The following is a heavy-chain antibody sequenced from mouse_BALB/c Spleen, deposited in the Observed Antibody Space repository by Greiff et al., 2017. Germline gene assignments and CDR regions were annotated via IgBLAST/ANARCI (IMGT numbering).Heavy chain of an antibody. J-gene: IGHJ3*01. CDR2: INPDSSTI. CDR3: ARPNYYYGSSPWFAY. D-gene: IGHD1-1*01. Sequence: EVHLVESGGGLVQPGGSLKLSCAASGFDFSRYWMSWVRQAPGKGLEWIGEINPDSSTINYTPSLKDKFIISRDNAKNTLYLQMSKVRSEDTALYYCARPNYYYGSSPWFAYWGQGTLVTVSA. V-gene: IGHV4-1*02. CDR1: GFDFSRYW.